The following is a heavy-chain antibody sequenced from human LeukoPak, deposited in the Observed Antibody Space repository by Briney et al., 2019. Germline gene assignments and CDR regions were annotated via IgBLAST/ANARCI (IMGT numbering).Heavy chain of an antibody. J-gene: IGHJ3*02. CDR2: INPSGGST. V-gene: IGHV1-46*01. CDR3: ARAEGRVHYDFWSGYYVTKAFDI. Sequence: GASVKVSCKASGYTFTSYYMHWVRQAPGQGLEWMGIINPSGGSTSYAQKFQGRVTMTRDMSTSTVYMELSSLRSEDTAVYYCARAEGRVHYDFWSGYYVTKAFDILVQGRMVAVSS. D-gene: IGHD3-3*01. CDR1: GYTFTSYY.